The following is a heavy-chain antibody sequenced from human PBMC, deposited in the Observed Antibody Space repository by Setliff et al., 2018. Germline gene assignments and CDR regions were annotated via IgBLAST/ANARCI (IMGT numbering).Heavy chain of an antibody. CDR1: GFSVGSTY. D-gene: IGHD3-16*01. J-gene: IGHJ4*02. Sequence: LRLSCAASGFSVGSTYMTWVRQAPGKGLEWVASINQDGGGESYVDSVKGRFTISRDNAKNSLYLQMNSLRVEDTAVYYCAKGGTHESDYWGQGTLVTVSS. CDR3: AKGGTHESDY. CDR2: INQDGGGE. V-gene: IGHV3-7*03.